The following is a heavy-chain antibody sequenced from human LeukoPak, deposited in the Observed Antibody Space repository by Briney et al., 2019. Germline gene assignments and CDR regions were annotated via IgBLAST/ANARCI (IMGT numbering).Heavy chain of an antibody. CDR1: GYTFTGYF. CDR3: ARALIYNSGTPFDS. Sequence: ASVNVSCKASGYTFTGYFMHWVRQAPGQGPERMGLINPKSGVTRYGQKFQGRVTMTRDTSINTVHMELTSLRSDDSAVYYCARALIYNSGTPFDSWGQGTLVTVSS. CDR2: INPKSGVT. V-gene: IGHV1-2*02. D-gene: IGHD1-1*01. J-gene: IGHJ4*02.